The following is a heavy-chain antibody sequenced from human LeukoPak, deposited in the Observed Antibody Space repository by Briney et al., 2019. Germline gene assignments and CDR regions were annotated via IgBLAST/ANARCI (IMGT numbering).Heavy chain of an antibody. J-gene: IGHJ4*02. CDR2: FDPEDGET. CDR3: VTRIAAAGTGYFDY. Sequence: ASVKVSCKVSGYTLTELSMHWVRQAPGKGLEWMGGFDPEDGETIYAQKFQGRVTMTEDTSTDTAYMELSSLRSEDTAVYYCVTRIAAAGTGYFDYWGQGSLVTVSS. CDR1: GYTLTELS. D-gene: IGHD6-13*01. V-gene: IGHV1-24*01.